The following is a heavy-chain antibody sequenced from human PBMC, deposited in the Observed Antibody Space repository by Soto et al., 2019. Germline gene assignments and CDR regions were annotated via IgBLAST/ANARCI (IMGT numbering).Heavy chain of an antibody. CDR1: GFTFSSYA. J-gene: IGHJ4*02. CDR2: ISSSGTAI. D-gene: IGHD3-10*01. V-gene: IGHV3-48*02. Sequence: EVQLVDSGGGLVQPGGSLGLSCAASGFTFSSYAMNWVRQDPGKGLEWISYISSSGTAIYYADSVKGRFTISRDNAKNSLYLQMNSLRDEDTAVYYCTRANRGFDSWGQGTLVTVSS. CDR3: TRANRGFDS.